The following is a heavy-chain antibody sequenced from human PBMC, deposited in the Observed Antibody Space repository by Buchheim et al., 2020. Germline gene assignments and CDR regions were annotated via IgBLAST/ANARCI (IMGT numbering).Heavy chain of an antibody. CDR3: ARAMVATKTYYYYGMDV. J-gene: IGHJ6*02. CDR2: INPSGGRT. V-gene: IGHV1-46*01. D-gene: IGHD5-12*01. Sequence: QVQLVQSGAEVKKPGASVKVSCKASGYTFTGYYMHWVRQAPGQGLEWMGIINPSGGRTSYAQKFQGRVTMTRDTSTSTVYMELSSLRSEDTAVYYCARAMVATKTYYYYGMDVWGQGTT. CDR1: GYTFTGYY.